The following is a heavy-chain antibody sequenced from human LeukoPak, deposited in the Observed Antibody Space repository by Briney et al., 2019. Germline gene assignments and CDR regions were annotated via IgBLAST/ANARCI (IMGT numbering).Heavy chain of an antibody. CDR3: AREAAAGTGWFDP. CDR1: GYTFTSYG. Sequence: ASVKVSCKASGYTFTSYGISWVRQAPGQGLEWMGWINPNSGGTNYAQKFQGRVTMTRDTSISTAYMELSRLRSDDTAVYYCAREAAAGTGWFDPWGQGTLVTVSS. CDR2: INPNSGGT. V-gene: IGHV1-2*02. J-gene: IGHJ5*02. D-gene: IGHD6-13*01.